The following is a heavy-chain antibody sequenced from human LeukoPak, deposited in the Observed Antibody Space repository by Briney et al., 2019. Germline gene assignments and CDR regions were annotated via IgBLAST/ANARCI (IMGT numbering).Heavy chain of an antibody. V-gene: IGHV3-7*04. D-gene: IGHD6-13*01. J-gene: IGHJ5*02. Sequence: GGSLRLSCAAPGFTFTTYWMSWVRQAPGKGLEWVANIKQDGSEKYCMDSVKGRFTISRDNAKNSLYLQMSSLRAEDTAVYYCARVAAAVPDQWGQGTLVTVSS. CDR2: IKQDGSEK. CDR1: GFTFTTYW. CDR3: ARVAAAVPDQ.